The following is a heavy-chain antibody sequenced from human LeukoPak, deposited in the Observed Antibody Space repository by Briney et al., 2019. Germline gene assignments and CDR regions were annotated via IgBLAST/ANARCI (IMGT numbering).Heavy chain of an antibody. CDR3: AATSRVVVSFDY. D-gene: IGHD2-21*01. J-gene: IGHJ4*02. V-gene: IGHV4-31*03. Sequence: SETLSLTCTVSGGSISSGGYYWSWVRQHPGKGLEWIGYIYYSGSTYYNPSLKSRVTISVDTSKNQFSLKLSSVTAADTAVYYCAATSRVVVSFDYWGQGTLVTVSS. CDR1: GGSISSGGYY. CDR2: IYYSGST.